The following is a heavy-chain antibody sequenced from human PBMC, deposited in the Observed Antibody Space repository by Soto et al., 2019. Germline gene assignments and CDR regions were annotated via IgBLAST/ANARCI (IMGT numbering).Heavy chain of an antibody. V-gene: IGHV3-33*01. CDR2: IWYDGSNK. J-gene: IGHJ6*02. Sequence: LRLSCAASGFAFSSYGMHWVRQAPGKGLEWVAVIWYDGSNKYYADSVKGRFTISRDNSKNTLYLQMNSLRAEDTAVYYCARERHGYSYGSCGMDVWGQGTTVTVSS. D-gene: IGHD5-18*01. CDR1: GFAFSSYG. CDR3: ARERHGYSYGSCGMDV.